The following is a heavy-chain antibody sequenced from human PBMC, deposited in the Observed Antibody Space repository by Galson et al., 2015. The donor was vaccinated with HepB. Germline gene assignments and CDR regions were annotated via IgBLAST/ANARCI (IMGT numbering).Heavy chain of an antibody. J-gene: IGHJ6*02. CDR2: ISYDGSNK. CDR3: ARDGTSLAAGTGGYYYYGMDV. CDR1: GFTFSSYA. D-gene: IGHD6-13*01. Sequence: SLRLSCAASGFTFSSYAMHWVRQAPGKGLEWVAVISYDGSNKYYADSVKGRFTISRDNSKNTLYLQMNSLRAEDTAVYYCARDGTSLAAGTGGYYYYGMDVWGQGTTVSVSS. V-gene: IGHV3-30-3*01.